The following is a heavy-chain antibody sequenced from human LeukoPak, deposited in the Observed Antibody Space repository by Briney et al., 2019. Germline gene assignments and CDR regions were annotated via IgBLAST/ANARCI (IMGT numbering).Heavy chain of an antibody. Sequence: GASVKVSCKASGYTFTGYYMRWVRQAPGQGLEWMGWINPNSGGTNYAQKFQGRVTMTRDTSISTAYMELSRLRSDDTAVYYCARVVWGAGYSSGWYSDYWGQGTLVTVSS. J-gene: IGHJ4*02. CDR3: ARVVWGAGYSSGWYSDY. CDR1: GYTFTGYY. V-gene: IGHV1-2*02. D-gene: IGHD6-19*01. CDR2: INPNSGGT.